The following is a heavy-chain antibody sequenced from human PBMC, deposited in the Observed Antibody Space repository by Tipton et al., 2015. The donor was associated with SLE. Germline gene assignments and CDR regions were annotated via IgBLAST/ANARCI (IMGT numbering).Heavy chain of an antibody. V-gene: IGHV4-39*07. D-gene: IGHD3-9*01. Sequence: LRLSCTVSGVSLSLSDDYWGWIRQPPGKGLEWVGTVFSSGSTYYNPSLKSRVTLAVDTSKNQFSLKLSVVTAADTAVYYCVSSGYPLGTFESWGQGTMVTVSS. CDR2: VFSSGST. CDR1: GVSLSLSDDY. J-gene: IGHJ3*02. CDR3: VSSGYPLGTFES.